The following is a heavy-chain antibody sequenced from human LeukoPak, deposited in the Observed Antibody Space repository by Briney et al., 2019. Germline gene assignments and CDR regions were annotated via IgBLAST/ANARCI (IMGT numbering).Heavy chain of an antibody. CDR3: AKVGYYDSSGYLGN. Sequence: GGSLRLSCAASGFTFSSYGMSWVRQAPGKGLEWVSAISGSGGSTYYADSVKGRFTISRDDSKNTLYLQMNSLRAEDTAVYYCAKVGYYDSSGYLGNWGQGTLVTVSS. CDR1: GFTFSSYG. CDR2: ISGSGGST. V-gene: IGHV3-23*01. J-gene: IGHJ4*02. D-gene: IGHD3-22*01.